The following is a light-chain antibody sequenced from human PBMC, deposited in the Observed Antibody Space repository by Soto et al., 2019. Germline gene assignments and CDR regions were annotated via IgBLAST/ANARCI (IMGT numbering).Light chain of an antibody. V-gene: IGKV3-15*01. J-gene: IGKJ1*01. CDR3: QQYNNWWT. Sequence: EIVMTQSPATLSVSPGERATLSCRASQSVSSNLAWYQQKPGQAPRLLIYGASTRATGIPARFSGSGSGTEFTLTISSLQSEDVAVYYYQQYNNWWTFGQGTKVEIK. CDR1: QSVSSN. CDR2: GAS.